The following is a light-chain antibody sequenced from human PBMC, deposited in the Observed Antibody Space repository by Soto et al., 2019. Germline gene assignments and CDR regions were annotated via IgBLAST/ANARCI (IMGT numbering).Light chain of an antibody. Sequence: DIQMTQSPSTLSASVGDRVTITCRASQSISSWLAWYQQKPGKAPNLLIYKASSLQSVVPSRFSGSGSGTEFTLTISSLQPDDCGTYYCQQYNDKWTFGQGTKVEIK. V-gene: IGKV1-5*03. CDR2: KAS. J-gene: IGKJ1*01. CDR3: QQYNDKWT. CDR1: QSISSW.